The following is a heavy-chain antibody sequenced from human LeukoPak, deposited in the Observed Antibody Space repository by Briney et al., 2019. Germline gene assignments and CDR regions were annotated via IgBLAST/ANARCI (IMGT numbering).Heavy chain of an antibody. CDR1: GFTFSSYW. Sequence: GGSLRLSCAASGFTFSSYWMSWVRQAPGKGLEWVANIKQDGSEKYYVDSVKGRFTISRDNSKNTLYLQMNSLRAEDTAVYYCARDIGRSGWFSMDVWGKGTTVTISS. CDR2: IKQDGSEK. J-gene: IGHJ6*04. CDR3: ARDIGRSGWFSMDV. D-gene: IGHD6-19*01. V-gene: IGHV3-7*01.